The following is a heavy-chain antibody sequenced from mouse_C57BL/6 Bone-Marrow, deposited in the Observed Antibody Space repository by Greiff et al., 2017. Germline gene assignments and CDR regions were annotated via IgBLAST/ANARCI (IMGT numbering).Heavy chain of an antibody. CDR2: IDPENGDP. J-gene: IGHJ4*01. CDR3: TTSPYFAMDY. CDR1: GFNIKDDY. V-gene: IGHV14-4*01. Sequence: VQLQQSGAELVRPGASVKLSCTASGFNIKDDYMHWVKQRPEQGLEWIGWIDPENGDPEYASKFQGKATITADTSSNTAYLQRSSLTSEDTAVYYCTTSPYFAMDYWGQGTSVTVSS.